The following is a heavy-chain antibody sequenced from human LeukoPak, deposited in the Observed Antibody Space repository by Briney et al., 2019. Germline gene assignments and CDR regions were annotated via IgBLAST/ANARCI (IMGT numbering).Heavy chain of an antibody. Sequence: GGSLRLSCAASGFSFSTYAMSWVRQAPGKGLEWVSAISGSGGSTYYADSVKGRFTISRDNSKNTLYLQMNSLRAEDTAVYYCAKDRLGYCSSTSCYDVDYWGQGTLVTVSS. CDR1: GFSFSTYA. CDR3: AKDRLGYCSSTSCYDVDY. D-gene: IGHD2-2*01. J-gene: IGHJ4*02. V-gene: IGHV3-23*01. CDR2: ISGSGGST.